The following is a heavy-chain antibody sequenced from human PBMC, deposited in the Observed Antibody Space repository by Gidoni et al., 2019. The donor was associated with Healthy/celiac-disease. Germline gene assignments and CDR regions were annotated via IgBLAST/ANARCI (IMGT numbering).Heavy chain of an antibody. CDR2: ISGSGGST. CDR1: GFTFSSYA. CDR3: AKGGYYYGSGDAFDI. J-gene: IGHJ3*02. V-gene: IGHV3-23*01. Sequence: EVQMLESGGGLVQPGGSLRLSCAASGFTFSSYAMSWVRQAPGKGLEWVSAISGSGGSTYYADSVKGRFTISRDKSKNTLYLQMNSLRAEDTAVYYCAKGGYYYGSGDAFDIWGQGTMVTVSS. D-gene: IGHD3-10*01.